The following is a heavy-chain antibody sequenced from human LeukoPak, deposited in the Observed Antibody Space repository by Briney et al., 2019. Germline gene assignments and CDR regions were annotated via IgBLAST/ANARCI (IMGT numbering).Heavy chain of an antibody. J-gene: IGHJ4*02. Sequence: PGGSLRLSCAASGFTFSDYYMNWIRQAPGKGLEWVSYISSSGSTIYYADSVKGRFTISRDNAKNSLYLQMNSLRADDTAVYYCAKEGGIQYHLLELWGQGTLVTVSS. CDR1: GFTFSDYY. CDR3: AKEGGIQYHLLEL. CDR2: ISSSGSTI. D-gene: IGHD2-2*01. V-gene: IGHV3-11*01.